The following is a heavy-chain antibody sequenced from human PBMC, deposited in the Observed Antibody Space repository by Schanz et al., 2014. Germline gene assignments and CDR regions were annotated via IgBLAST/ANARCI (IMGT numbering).Heavy chain of an antibody. Sequence: QVQLVQSGAEVKKPGASVKVSCKASGYTFSSYGITWVRQAPGQGLEWMGWINGYNGHTLYAQKFQGRVTMTTDTSTSTSYMELTSLRFDDSAVYYCAGTYCSSTSCYTGYYYMDVWGKGTTVTVSS. CDR1: GYTFSSYG. J-gene: IGHJ6*03. CDR3: AGTYCSSTSCYTGYYYMDV. D-gene: IGHD2-2*02. V-gene: IGHV1-18*01. CDR2: INGYNGHT.